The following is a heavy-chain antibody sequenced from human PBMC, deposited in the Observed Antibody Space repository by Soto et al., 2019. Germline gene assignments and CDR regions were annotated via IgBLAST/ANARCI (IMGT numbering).Heavy chain of an antibody. D-gene: IGHD1-26*01. CDR1: GDRFTSYW. V-gene: IGHV5-51*01. Sequence: GESRKISCKGSGDRFTSYWIGWVRQMPGKGLEWVGIIYPGDSDARYSPSFQGQVTISVDKSNNTAYLHWSRLKAPDTAIYYCARQSDYSGAYWRYCGQGTLVTVSS. CDR3: ARQSDYSGAYWRY. CDR2: IYPGDSDA. J-gene: IGHJ4*02.